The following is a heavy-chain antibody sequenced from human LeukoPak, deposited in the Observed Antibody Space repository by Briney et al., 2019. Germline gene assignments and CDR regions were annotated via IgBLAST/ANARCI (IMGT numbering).Heavy chain of an antibody. D-gene: IGHD6-19*01. V-gene: IGHV3-7*01. Sequence: GGSLRLSCAASGFTFSSYWMSWVRQAPGKGLEWVGNIKDDGSKKYYVDSVKGRFTFSRDNAKNSLYLQMNSPRAEDTAVYYCARDRKSSGKDYWGRGTLVTVSS. CDR2: IKDDGSKK. J-gene: IGHJ4*02. CDR3: ARDRKSSGKDY. CDR1: GFTFSSYW.